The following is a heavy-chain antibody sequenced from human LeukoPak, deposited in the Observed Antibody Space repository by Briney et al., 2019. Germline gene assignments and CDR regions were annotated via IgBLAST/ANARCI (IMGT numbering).Heavy chain of an antibody. CDR1: GFTFSDYY. CDR2: ISSSGSTI. V-gene: IGHV3-11*04. J-gene: IGHJ3*02. D-gene: IGHD3-22*01. CDR3: ARDSPSITMIGTKEPDAFDI. Sequence: GGSLRLSCAASGFTFSDYYMSWIRQAPGKGLEWVSYISSSGSTIYYADSVKGRFTISRDNAKNSLYLQMNSLRAEDTAVYYCARDSPSITMIGTKEPDAFDIWGQGTMVTVSS.